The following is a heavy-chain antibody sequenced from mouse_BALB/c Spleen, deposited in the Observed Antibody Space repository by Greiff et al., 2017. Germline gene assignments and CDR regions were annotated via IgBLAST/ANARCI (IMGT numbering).Heavy chain of an antibody. D-gene: IGHD1-3*01. V-gene: IGHV3-6*02. Sequence: ESGPGLVKPSQSLSLTCSVTGYSITSGYYWNWIRQFPGNKLEWMGYISYDGSNNYNPSLKNRISITRDTSKNQFFLKLNSVTTEDTATYYCARVGSSYAMDYWGQGTSVTVSS. CDR2: ISYDGSN. CDR1: GYSITSGYY. CDR3: ARVGSSYAMDY. J-gene: IGHJ4*01.